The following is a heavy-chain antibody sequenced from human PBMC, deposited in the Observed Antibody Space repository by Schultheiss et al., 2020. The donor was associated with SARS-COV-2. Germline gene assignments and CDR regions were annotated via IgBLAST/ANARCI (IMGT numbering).Heavy chain of an antibody. CDR3: ARGRYFDL. CDR1: GGSFSGYY. V-gene: IGHV4-59*12. Sequence: SQTLSLTCAVYGGSFSGYYWSWIRQPPGKGLEWIGYVYYTGSANYNPSLESRVTISVDTSKNQFSLKLSSVTAADTAVYYCARGRYFDLWGRGTLVTVSS. CDR2: VYYTGSA. J-gene: IGHJ2*01.